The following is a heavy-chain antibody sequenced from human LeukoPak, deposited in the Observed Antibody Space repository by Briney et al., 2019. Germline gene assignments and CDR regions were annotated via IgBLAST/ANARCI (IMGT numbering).Heavy chain of an antibody. CDR1: GYTFTNYW. V-gene: IGHV5-51*01. D-gene: IGHD3-3*01. Sequence: GESLKISCKGSGYTFTNYWIAWVRQMPGKGLEWMGIIYPGDSDTRYSPSFQGQVTISVDKSISTAYLQWSSLKASDSAIYYCARLASGYFFNWLDPWGQGTLVTVSS. J-gene: IGHJ5*02. CDR3: ARLASGYFFNWLDP. CDR2: IYPGDSDT.